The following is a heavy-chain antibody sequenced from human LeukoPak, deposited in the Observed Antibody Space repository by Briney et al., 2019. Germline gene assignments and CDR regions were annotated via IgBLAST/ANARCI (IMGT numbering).Heavy chain of an antibody. J-gene: IGHJ6*02. CDR2: IYPGDSDT. CDR3: ARVDFDWLPGDYYYYYGMDV. V-gene: IGHV5-51*01. Sequence: GESLKISCKGSGYSFTTYWIGWVRQMPGKGLEWMGIIYPGDSDTRYSPSFQGQVTISADKSISTAYLQWSSLKASDTAMYYCARVDFDWLPGDYYYYYGMDVWGQGTTVTVSS. CDR1: GYSFTTYW. D-gene: IGHD3-9*01.